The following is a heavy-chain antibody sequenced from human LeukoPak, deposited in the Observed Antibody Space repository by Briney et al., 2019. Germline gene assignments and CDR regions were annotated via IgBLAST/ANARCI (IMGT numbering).Heavy chain of an antibody. J-gene: IGHJ4*02. V-gene: IGHV4-39*01. D-gene: IGHD5-18*01. CDR1: GGSISSRSYY. Sequence: TSSETLSLTCTVSGGSISSRSYYWGWIRQPPGKGLEWIGSIYYSGSTYYNPSLKSRVTISVDTSKNQFSLKLSSVTAADTAVYYCARRSGYSYGLPHRAPFDYWGQGTLVTVSS. CDR2: IYYSGST. CDR3: ARRSGYSYGLPHRAPFDY.